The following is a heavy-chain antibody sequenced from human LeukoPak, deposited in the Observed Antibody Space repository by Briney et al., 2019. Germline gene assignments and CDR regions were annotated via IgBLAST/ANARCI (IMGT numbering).Heavy chain of an antibody. CDR3: ARGGGAYSSSLGWFDP. CDR1: GFTFSSYS. Sequence: GGSLRLSCAASGFTFSSYSMNWVRQAPGKGLEWVSSISSSSSYIYYADSVKGRFTIPRDNAKNSLYLQMNSLRAEDTAVYYCARGGGAYSSSLGWFDPWGQGTLVTVSS. V-gene: IGHV3-21*01. D-gene: IGHD6-6*01. J-gene: IGHJ5*02. CDR2: ISSSSSYI.